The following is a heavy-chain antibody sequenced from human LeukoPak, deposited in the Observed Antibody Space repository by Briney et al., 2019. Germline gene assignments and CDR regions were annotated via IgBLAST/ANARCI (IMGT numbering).Heavy chain of an antibody. Sequence: MPGGSLRLSCAASGFTFSSYSMNWVRQAPGKGLEWVSSISSSSIYKYYADSVKGRFTISRDNAKKSLYLQMNSLRAEDTAVYYCARSRYDSSGYYGIIGNWGQGTLVTVSS. V-gene: IGHV3-21*01. CDR3: ARSRYDSSGYYGIIGN. J-gene: IGHJ4*02. D-gene: IGHD3-22*01. CDR2: ISSSSIYK. CDR1: GFTFSSYS.